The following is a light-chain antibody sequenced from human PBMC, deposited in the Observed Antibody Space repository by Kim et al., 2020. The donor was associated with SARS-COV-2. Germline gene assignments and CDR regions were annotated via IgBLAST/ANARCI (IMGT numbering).Light chain of an antibody. CDR1: SSDIGAYNY. Sequence: GQSNTISCTGTSSDIGAYNYVAWYQQHPGKVPKLMIYDVTKRPSGVSDRFSGSKSANTASLTISGLQAEDEADYYCTSYTTSTTWVFGGGTKLTVL. CDR3: TSYTTSTTWV. J-gene: IGLJ3*02. V-gene: IGLV2-14*04. CDR2: DVT.